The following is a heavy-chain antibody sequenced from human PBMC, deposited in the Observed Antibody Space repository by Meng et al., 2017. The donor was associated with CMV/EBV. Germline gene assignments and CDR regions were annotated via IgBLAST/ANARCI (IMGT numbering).Heavy chain of an antibody. CDR3: ARGAHCSSTSCYNI. Sequence: SETLSLTCTVSGDSISSYYWAWIRQPPGKGLEWIGEINHSGSTNYNPSLKSRVTISVDTSKNQFSLKLSSVTAADTAVYYCARGAHCSSTSCYNIWGQGTLVTVSS. CDR2: INHSGST. J-gene: IGHJ4*02. D-gene: IGHD2-2*01. CDR1: GDSISSYY. V-gene: IGHV4-34*01.